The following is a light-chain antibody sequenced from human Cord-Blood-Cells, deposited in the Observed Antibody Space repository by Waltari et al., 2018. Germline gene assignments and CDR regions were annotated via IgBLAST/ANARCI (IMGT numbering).Light chain of an antibody. CDR2: WAS. CDR1: QRVLYSSNNKNY. V-gene: IGKV4-1*01. CDR3: QQYYSTPRT. Sequence: DIVMPQSPDSLAVSLGERATINCKSSQRVLYSSNNKNYLAWYQQKPGQPPKLLVYWASTRESWVPDRFSGSGSGTDFTRTISSLQAEDVAVYYCQQYYSTPRTFGQGTKVEIK. J-gene: IGKJ1*01.